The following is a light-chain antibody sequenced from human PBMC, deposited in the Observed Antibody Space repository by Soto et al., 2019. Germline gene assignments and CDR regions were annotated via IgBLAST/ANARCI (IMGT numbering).Light chain of an antibody. CDR2: EVS. CDR1: SSDIGGYDF. CDR3: SSFTTTSTLV. V-gene: IGLV2-14*01. J-gene: IGLJ3*02. Sequence: QSVLTQPASVSGSPGQSITISCTGTSSDIGGYDFVSWYQQHPGKAPKLLIYEVSNWPSGVSNRFSGSKSGNTASLTISGLQAEDEADYYCSSFTTTSTLVFGGGTNLTVL.